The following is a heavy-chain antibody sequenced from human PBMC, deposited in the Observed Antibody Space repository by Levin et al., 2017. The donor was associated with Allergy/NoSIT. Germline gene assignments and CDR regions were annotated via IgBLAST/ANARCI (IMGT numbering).Heavy chain of an antibody. CDR2: ITTGGTYK. J-gene: IGHJ4*02. CDR1: GFTFSDYS. Sequence: VASVKVSCAASGFTFSDYSMNWVRQAPGKGLEWVASITTGGTYKYYVDSLRGRFTISRDNAMNSLYLRMNSLRAEDTAVYYCARGLGDSLWGQGTLVTVSS. D-gene: IGHD3-16*01. V-gene: IGHV3-21*01. CDR3: ARGLGDSL.